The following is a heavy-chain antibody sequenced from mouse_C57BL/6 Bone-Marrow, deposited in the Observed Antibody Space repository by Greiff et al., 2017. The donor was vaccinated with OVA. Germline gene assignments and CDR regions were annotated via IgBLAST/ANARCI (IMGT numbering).Heavy chain of an antibody. CDR2: INPGSSTI. J-gene: IGHJ2*01. Sequence: EVQLQQSGGGLVQPGGSLNLSCAASGFDFSRYWMSWARQAPGKGQEWIGEINPGSSTINYTPSLKDKFIISRDNAKNTLYLQMSKVRSEDTALYYCARLDSSGYFDYWGQGTTLTVSS. V-gene: IGHV4-2*02. D-gene: IGHD3-2*01. CDR1: GFDFSRYW. CDR3: ARLDSSGYFDY.